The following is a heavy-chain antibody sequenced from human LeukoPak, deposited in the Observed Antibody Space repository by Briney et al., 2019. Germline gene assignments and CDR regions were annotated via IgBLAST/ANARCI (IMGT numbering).Heavy chain of an antibody. Sequence: GGSLRLSCAASGFTFRSYAMNWVRQAPGKGLEWVSAISGSGSATYYADSVKGRFTISRDNSKNTLYLQVNSLRAEDTAVYYCARANYGSGSNYYYGKDVWGQGTTVTVSS. CDR3: ARANYGSGSNYYYGKDV. V-gene: IGHV3-23*01. D-gene: IGHD3-10*01. J-gene: IGHJ6*02. CDR1: GFTFRSYA. CDR2: ISGSGSAT.